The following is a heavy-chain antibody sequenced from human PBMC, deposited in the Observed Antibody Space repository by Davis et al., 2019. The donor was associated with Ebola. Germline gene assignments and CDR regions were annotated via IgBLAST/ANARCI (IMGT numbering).Heavy chain of an antibody. V-gene: IGHV3-23*01. J-gene: IGHJ4*02. CDR3: AKTQYSSSLVEDC. D-gene: IGHD6-6*01. CDR1: GFTFSSYA. CDR2: ISGSGGST. Sequence: GESLKISCAASGFTFSSYAMSWVRQAPGKGLEWVSAISGSGGSTYYADSVKGRFTISRDNSKNTLYLQMNSLRAEDTAVYYCAKTQYSSSLVEDCWGQGTLVTVSS.